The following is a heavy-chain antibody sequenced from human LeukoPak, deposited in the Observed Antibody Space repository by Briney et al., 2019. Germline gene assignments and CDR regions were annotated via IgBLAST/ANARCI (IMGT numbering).Heavy chain of an antibody. J-gene: IGHJ2*01. D-gene: IGHD2-15*01. V-gene: IGHV3-23*01. Sequence: PGGSLRLSCAAPGFTFSSYAMSWVRQPPGKGLERLSTFSGSGGNTYSADSVKGRFTTSRDNSKNTLYLQMNSLRAEDTAVYYCAKDKGYCSGGSCYGYWYFDLWGRGTLVTVSS. CDR3: AKDKGYCSGGSCYGYWYFDL. CDR2: FSGSGGNT. CDR1: GFTFSSYA.